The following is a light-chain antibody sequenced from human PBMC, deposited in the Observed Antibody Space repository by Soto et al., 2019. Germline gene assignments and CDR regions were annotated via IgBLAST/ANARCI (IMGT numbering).Light chain of an antibody. CDR2: EVS. CDR3: TSYTSSSIL. J-gene: IGLJ1*01. V-gene: IGLV2-14*01. CDR1: SSDVGTYNY. Sequence: QSALTQPASVSGSPGQSITISCTGTSSDVGTYNYVSWYQHHPGKAPKLIIYEVSNRPSGVSNRFSGSKSGSTASLTISGLQAEDEADYHCTSYTSSSILFGTGTKVTVL.